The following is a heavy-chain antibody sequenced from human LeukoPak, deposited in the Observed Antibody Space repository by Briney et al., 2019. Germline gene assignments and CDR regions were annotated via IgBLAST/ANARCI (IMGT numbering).Heavy chain of an antibody. Sequence: PGGSLRLSCAASGFTFSSYAMHWVRQAPGKGLEWVAVISYDGSNKYYADSVKGRFTISRDNSKNTLYLQMNSLRAEDTAVYYCARDSPYSRGWGAFDIWGQGTMVTVSS. CDR3: ARDSPYSRGWGAFDI. CDR1: GFTFSSYA. CDR2: ISYDGSNK. J-gene: IGHJ3*02. D-gene: IGHD6-19*01. V-gene: IGHV3-30-3*01.